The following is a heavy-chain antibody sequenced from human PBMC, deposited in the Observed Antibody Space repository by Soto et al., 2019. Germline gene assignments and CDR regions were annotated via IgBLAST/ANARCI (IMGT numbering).Heavy chain of an antibody. Sequence: SETLSLTCAVSGGSISSGGYSWSWIRQPPGKGLEWIGYIYYSGSTNYNPSLKSRVTISVDTSKNQFSLKLSSVTAADTAVYYCARDLGSYSDWQNWFDPWGQGTLVTVSS. CDR3: ARDLGSYSDWQNWFDP. CDR2: IYYSGST. J-gene: IGHJ5*02. CDR1: GGSISSGGYS. D-gene: IGHD2-21*01. V-gene: IGHV4-61*08.